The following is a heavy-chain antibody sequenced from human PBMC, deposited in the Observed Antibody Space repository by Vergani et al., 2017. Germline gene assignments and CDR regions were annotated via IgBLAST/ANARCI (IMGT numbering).Heavy chain of an antibody. CDR3: ARALPVAAFDI. J-gene: IGHJ3*02. CDR1: GFTFSDYY. Sequence: QVQLVESGGGLVKPGGSLRLSCAASGFTFSDYYMSWFRQAPGKGLEWVSYISSSGSTLYYADSVKGRFTISRDNSKNSLYLQMNCLRAEDTAVYYCARALPVAAFDIWGQGTMVTVSS. CDR2: ISSSGSTL. V-gene: IGHV3-11*01.